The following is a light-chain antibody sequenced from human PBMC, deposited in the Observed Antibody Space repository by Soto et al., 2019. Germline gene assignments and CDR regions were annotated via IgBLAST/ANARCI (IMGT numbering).Light chain of an antibody. CDR2: EVS. V-gene: IGLV2-8*01. CDR3: SSYAGSNIFYV. CDR1: SSDIVGYNY. J-gene: IGLJ1*01. Sequence: QSVLTQPPSASGSPGQSVTIPCTGTSSDIVGYNYVSWYQQHPGKAPKLMIYEVSKRPSGVPDRFSGSKSGNTASLTVSGLQAEDEADYYCSSYAGSNIFYVFGTGTKVTVL.